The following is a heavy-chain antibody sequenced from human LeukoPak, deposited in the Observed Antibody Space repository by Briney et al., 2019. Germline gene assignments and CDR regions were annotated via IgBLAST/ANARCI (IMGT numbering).Heavy chain of an antibody. Sequence: GGSLRLSCAASGFTFSSYAMSWVRQAPGKGLEWVSAISGSGGSAYYADSVKGRFTISRDNSKNTLYLQMSSLRAEDTAVYYCAKDSRGHFDYWGQGTLVTVSS. CDR1: GFTFSSYA. V-gene: IGHV3-23*01. J-gene: IGHJ4*02. CDR3: AKDSRGHFDY. D-gene: IGHD3-10*01. CDR2: ISGSGGSA.